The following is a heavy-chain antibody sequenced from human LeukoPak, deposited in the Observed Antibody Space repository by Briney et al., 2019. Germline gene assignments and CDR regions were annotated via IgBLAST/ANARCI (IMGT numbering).Heavy chain of an antibody. CDR3: VWGTGGYRYEY. Sequence: GESLKISCQGSGYTFTNNWIGWVRQMPGKGLEWMGSINPADSDTRYGTSPQGQVAISADKSINTADLQWSSLKASDTAIYFCVWGTGGYRYEYWGQGAPVTVSS. CDR1: GYTFTNNW. CDR2: INPADSDT. V-gene: IGHV5-51*01. D-gene: IGHD5-18*01. J-gene: IGHJ4*02.